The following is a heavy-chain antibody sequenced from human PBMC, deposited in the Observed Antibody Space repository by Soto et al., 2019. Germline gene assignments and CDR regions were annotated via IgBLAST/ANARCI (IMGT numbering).Heavy chain of an antibody. V-gene: IGHV1-69*13. J-gene: IGHJ6*02. Sequence: SVKVSCKASGGTFSSYAISWVRQAPGQGLEWMGGIIPIFGTANYAQKFQGRVTITADESTSTAYMELSSLGSEDTAVYYCARNPVAGTYYYYGMDVWGQGTTVTVSS. D-gene: IGHD6-19*01. CDR3: ARNPVAGTYYYYGMDV. CDR2: IIPIFGTA. CDR1: GGTFSSYA.